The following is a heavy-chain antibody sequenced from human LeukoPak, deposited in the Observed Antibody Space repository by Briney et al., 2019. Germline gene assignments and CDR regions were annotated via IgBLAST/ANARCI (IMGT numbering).Heavy chain of an antibody. CDR1: GFTFSSYG. J-gene: IGHJ5*02. CDR2: IYSGGST. CDR3: TRNYGGNWFDP. Sequence: PGRFLRLSCAASGFTFSSYGMHWVRQAPGKGLEWVSLIYSGGSTYYAGSVKGRFTISRDNSNNTLYLQMNSLRAEDTAVYYCTRNYGGNWFDPWGQGTLVTVSS. V-gene: IGHV3-53*01. D-gene: IGHD4-23*01.